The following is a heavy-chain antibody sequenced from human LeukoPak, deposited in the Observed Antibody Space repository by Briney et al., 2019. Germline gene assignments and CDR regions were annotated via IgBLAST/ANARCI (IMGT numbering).Heavy chain of an antibody. CDR2: IKEDGSDK. CDR3: ASSGLVPLGPFQH. J-gene: IGHJ1*01. D-gene: IGHD6-25*01. V-gene: IGHV3-7*01. Sequence: PGGSLRLSCAASGFTFSTYWMTWVRQAPGKGLEWVANIKEDGSDKYYVDSVKGRFTISRDNAKNSLYLQMNNLRAEDTAVYYCASSGLVPLGPFQHWGQGTLVTVSS. CDR1: GFTFSTYW.